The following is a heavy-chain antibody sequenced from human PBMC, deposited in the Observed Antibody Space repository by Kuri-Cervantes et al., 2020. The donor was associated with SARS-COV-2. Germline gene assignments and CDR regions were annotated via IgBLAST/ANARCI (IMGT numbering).Heavy chain of an antibody. D-gene: IGHD6-13*01. CDR2: ISYDGSNK. J-gene: IGHJ6*02. CDR1: GFTFSNAW. CDR3: SRVVSATDGYHYYGMDV. Sequence: SCAASGFTFSNAWMNWVRQAPGKGLEWVAVISYDGSNKYYADSVKGRFTISRDNSKNMLYLQMNSLRAEDTAVYYCSRVVSATDGYHYYGMDVWGQGTTVTVSS. V-gene: IGHV3-30-3*01.